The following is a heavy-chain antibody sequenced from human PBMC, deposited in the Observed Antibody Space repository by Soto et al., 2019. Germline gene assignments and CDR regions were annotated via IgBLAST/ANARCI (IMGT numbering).Heavy chain of an antibody. D-gene: IGHD2-15*01. CDR2: IYYSGST. J-gene: IGHJ4*02. V-gene: IGHV4-61*05. CDR1: GGSITSTSYY. CDR3: ARAGAATLSDY. Sequence: SETLSLTCSISGGSITSTSYYWGWIRQPPGKGLEWIGYIYYSGSTNYNPSLKSRVTISVDTSKNQFSLKLSSVTAADTAVYYCARAGAATLSDYWGQGTLVTVSS.